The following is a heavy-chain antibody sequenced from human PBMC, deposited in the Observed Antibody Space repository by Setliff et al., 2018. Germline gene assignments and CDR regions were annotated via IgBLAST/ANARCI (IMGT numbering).Heavy chain of an antibody. V-gene: IGHV4-34*01. CDR3: ARSGGPRHGDYVAY. J-gene: IGHJ4*02. Sequence: GSLRLSCSASGFTFSAYTMHWVRQAPGKGLEWIGEINHSGITSYSPSLESRVVVSVDTSKNQFSLKVNSVTAADTAVYYCARSGGPRHGDYVAYWGQGTLVTVSS. CDR1: GFTFSAYT. D-gene: IGHD2-8*01. CDR2: INHSGIT.